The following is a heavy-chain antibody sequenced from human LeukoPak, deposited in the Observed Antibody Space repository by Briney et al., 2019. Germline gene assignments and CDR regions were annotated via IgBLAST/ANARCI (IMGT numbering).Heavy chain of an antibody. D-gene: IGHD2-15*01. CDR3: ASATLRCSGGSCYEMDV. Sequence: ASVKVSCKASGGTFSSYTISWVRQAPGQGLEWMGGIIPLFGTLDYAQKFQDRLTITADKSTSTAYMELSSLRSEDTAVYYCASATLRCSGGSCYEMDVWGKGTTVTVSS. CDR2: IIPLFGTL. J-gene: IGHJ6*04. V-gene: IGHV1-69*06. CDR1: GGTFSSYT.